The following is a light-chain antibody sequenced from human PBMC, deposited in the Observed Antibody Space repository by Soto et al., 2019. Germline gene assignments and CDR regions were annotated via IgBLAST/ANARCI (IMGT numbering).Light chain of an antibody. CDR3: MQATQSYT. J-gene: IGKJ2*01. CDR1: QSLVHIDGNTY. Sequence: DIVLTQTRLSSPVTLGQPASISCRSSQSLVHIDGNTYFNWLQQRPGQPPRLLIYKISNRFPGVPDRFSGSGAGTDFTLKISXVXAXXXXVYYCMQATQSYTFGQGTRLEIK. CDR2: KIS. V-gene: IGKV2-24*01.